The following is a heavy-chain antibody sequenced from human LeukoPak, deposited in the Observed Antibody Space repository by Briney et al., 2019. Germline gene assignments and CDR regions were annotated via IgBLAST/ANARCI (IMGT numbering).Heavy chain of an antibody. V-gene: IGHV4-39*01. J-gene: IGHJ4*02. Sequence: SETLSLTCTVSGDSISSPLYYWGWIRQPPGKGLEWIGSIYYSANTYYNPSLKSRVTMSLDTSKNQLSLKLSSVTAADTAVYYCVRSHTRGPEVALMDYWGQGTLVTVSS. CDR3: VRSHTRGPEVALMDY. CDR1: GDSISSPLYY. D-gene: IGHD3-10*01. CDR2: IYYSANT.